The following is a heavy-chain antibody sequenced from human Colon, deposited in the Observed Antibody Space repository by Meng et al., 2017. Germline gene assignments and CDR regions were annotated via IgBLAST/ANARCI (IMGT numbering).Heavy chain of an antibody. CDR1: GGSSSNNY. J-gene: IGHJ4*02. Sequence: QVQLQQWGAGLFKPSETLSLTCAVYGGSSSNNYWSWIRQPPGKGLEWIGEVTQTEGTNYNPSLESRVTISVDMSKNQFSLKLSSVTAADTAVYFCARGQDHAKTGYWGQGTLVTVSS. CDR3: ARGQDHAKTGY. V-gene: IGHV4-34*02. D-gene: IGHD1-14*01. CDR2: VTQTEGT.